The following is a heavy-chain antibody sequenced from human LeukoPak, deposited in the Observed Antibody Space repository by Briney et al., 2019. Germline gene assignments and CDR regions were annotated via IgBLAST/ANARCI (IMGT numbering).Heavy chain of an antibody. CDR3: AKDKWDSSWYYFDY. V-gene: IGHV3-30*02. CDR1: GFTFSSYG. J-gene: IGHJ4*02. D-gene: IGHD6-13*01. CDR2: IRYDGSNK. Sequence: VGSLRLSCAASGFTFSSYGMHWVRQAPGKGVGWVAFIRYDGSNKYYADSVKGRFTISRDNSKNKLYLQMNSLRAEDTAVYYCAKDKWDSSWYYFDYWGQGTLVTVSS.